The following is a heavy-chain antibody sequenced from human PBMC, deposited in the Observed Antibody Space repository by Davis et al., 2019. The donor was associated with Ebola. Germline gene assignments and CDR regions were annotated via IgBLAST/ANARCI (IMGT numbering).Heavy chain of an antibody. Sequence: PGGSLRLSCAASGFTFSSYGMHWVRQAPGKGLEWVAVISYDGSNKYYADSVKGRFTISRDNSKNTLYLQMNSLRAEDTAVYYCARGVSRENWFDPWGQGTLVTVSS. CDR2: ISYDGSNK. J-gene: IGHJ5*02. V-gene: IGHV3-30*03. CDR1: GFTFSSYG. D-gene: IGHD2/OR15-2a*01. CDR3: ARGVSRENWFDP.